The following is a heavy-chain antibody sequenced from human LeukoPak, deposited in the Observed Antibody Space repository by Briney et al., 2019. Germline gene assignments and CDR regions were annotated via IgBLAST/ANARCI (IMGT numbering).Heavy chain of an antibody. CDR1: GFMFSDHA. Sequence: GSSLRLSCVASGFMFSDHAFHWVRQSPDKGLEWVALMGSDGSKKYYADSVQGRFTVSRVNSKNTLFLQMNTLRADDTAVYFCARQMTSTRLFDSWGQGTLVTVSS. V-gene: IGHV3-30*04. CDR2: MGSDGSKK. CDR3: ARQMTSTRLFDS. D-gene: IGHD5/OR15-5a*01. J-gene: IGHJ4*02.